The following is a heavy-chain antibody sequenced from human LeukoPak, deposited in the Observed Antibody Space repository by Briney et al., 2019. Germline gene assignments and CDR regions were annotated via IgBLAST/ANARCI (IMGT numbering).Heavy chain of an antibody. V-gene: IGHV3-23*01. CDR1: GFTFSSYA. Sequence: GGSLRLSCAASGFTFSSYAMSWVRQAPGKGLERVSAISGSGGSTYYADSVKGRFTISRDNSKNTLYLQMNSLRAEDTAVYYCAKQEGSGWYRAYYYYYGMAVWGQGTTVTVSS. CDR2: ISGSGGST. CDR3: AKQEGSGWYRAYYYYYGMAV. J-gene: IGHJ6*02. D-gene: IGHD6-19*01.